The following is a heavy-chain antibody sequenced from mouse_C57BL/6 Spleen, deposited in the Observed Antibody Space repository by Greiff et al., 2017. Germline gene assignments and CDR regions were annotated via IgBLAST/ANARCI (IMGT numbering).Heavy chain of an antibody. CDR2: IHPNSGST. Sequence: VQRVESGAELVKPGASVKLSCKASGYTFTSYWMHWVKQRPGQGLEWIGMIHPNSGSTNYNEKFKSKATLTVDKSSSTAYMQLSSLTSEDSAVYYCARGDDSAWFAYWGQGTLVTVSA. CDR3: ARGDDSAWFAY. V-gene: IGHV1-64*01. J-gene: IGHJ3*01. D-gene: IGHD2-13*01. CDR1: GYTFTSYW.